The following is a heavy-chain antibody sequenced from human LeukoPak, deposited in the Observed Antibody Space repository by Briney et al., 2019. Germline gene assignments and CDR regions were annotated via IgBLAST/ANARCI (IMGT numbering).Heavy chain of an antibody. V-gene: IGHV3-7*04. J-gene: IGHJ6*02. D-gene: IGHD2-15*01. CDR3: ARDFDCSGGSCLHSHGLDV. CDR1: GFTFTAYW. Sequence: GGSLRLSCAASGFTFTAYWMTWVRQAPGKGLEWVANIRPDGSEKYHVDSVKGRFTISRDNAKNSLSLQMNSLRAEDTAVYYCARDFDCSGGSCLHSHGLDVWGHGTTVTVSS. CDR2: IRPDGSEK.